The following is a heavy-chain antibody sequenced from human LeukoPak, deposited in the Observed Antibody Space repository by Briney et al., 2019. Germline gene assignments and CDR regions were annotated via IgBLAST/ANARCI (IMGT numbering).Heavy chain of an antibody. Sequence: SQTLSLTCTVSGGSISSGDYYWGWIRQPPGKGLEWIGYIYYSGSTYYNPSLKSRVTISVDTSKNQFSLKLSSVTAADTAVYYCARGHRHRDSSGYYYYYYYMDVWGKGTTVTVSS. CDR3: ARGHRHRDSSGYYYYYYYMDV. CDR1: GGSISSGDYY. J-gene: IGHJ6*03. D-gene: IGHD3-22*01. CDR2: IYYSGST. V-gene: IGHV4-30-4*08.